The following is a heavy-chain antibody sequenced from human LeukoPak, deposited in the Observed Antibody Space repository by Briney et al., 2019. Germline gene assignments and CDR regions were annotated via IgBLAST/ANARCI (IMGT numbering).Heavy chain of an antibody. CDR3: ARDAPDNWLNYYYYYYGMDV. CDR1: GFTFSSYA. J-gene: IGHJ6*02. V-gene: IGHV3-30*04. CDR2: ISYDGSNK. D-gene: IGHD1-1*01. Sequence: GGSLRLSCAASGFTFSSYAMHWVRQAPGKGLEWVAVISYDGSNKYYADSVKGRFTISRDNSKNTLYLLMNSLRAEDTAVYYCARDAPDNWLNYYYYYYGMDVWGQGTTVTVSS.